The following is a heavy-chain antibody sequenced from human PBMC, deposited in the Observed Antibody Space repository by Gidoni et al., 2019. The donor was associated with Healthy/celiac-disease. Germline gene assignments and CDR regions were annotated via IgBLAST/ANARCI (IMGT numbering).Heavy chain of an antibody. V-gene: IGHV4-39*01. D-gene: IGHD2-15*01. J-gene: IGHJ5*02. CDR1: GGSFRSSSSY. Sequence: QLQLQESGPGLVKPSETLSLTCTVSGGSFRSSSSYWGWIRQPPGKGLEWIGSIYYSGSTYYNPSLKSRVTISVDTSKNQFSLKLSSVTAADTAVYYCASRPVYCSGGSCYGFDPWGQGTLVTVSS. CDR3: ASRPVYCSGGSCYGFDP. CDR2: IYYSGST.